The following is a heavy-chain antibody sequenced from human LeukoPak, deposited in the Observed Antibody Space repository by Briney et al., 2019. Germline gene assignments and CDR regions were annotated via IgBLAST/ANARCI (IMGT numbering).Heavy chain of an antibody. V-gene: IGHV1-2*02. CDR1: GYTFTVYY. D-gene: IGHD3-10*01. J-gene: IGHJ6*02. CDR2: INPNSGGT. CDR3: ARGNMVRGVNSYYGMDV. Sequence: ASVTVSCKASGYTFTVYYMHWVRQAPGQGLEWMGWINPNSGGTNYAQKFQDRVTMTRDTPISTAYMELRRLRSDDTAVYYCARGNMVRGVNSYYGMDVWGQGTTVTVSS.